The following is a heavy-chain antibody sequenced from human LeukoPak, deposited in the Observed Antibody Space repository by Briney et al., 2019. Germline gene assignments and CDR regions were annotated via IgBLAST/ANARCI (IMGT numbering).Heavy chain of an antibody. CDR3: ASEEYYYDSGYFDY. D-gene: IGHD3-22*01. CDR1: GDSVSSNSAT. J-gene: IGHJ4*02. CDR2: TYYRSKWYN. Sequence: SQTLSLTCDISGDSVSSNSATWNWIRQSPSRGLVWLGRTYYRSKWYNDYAVSVKSRININQDTSKNQFSLQLNSVTPEDTAVYFCASEEYYYDSGYFDYWGQGTLVTVSS. V-gene: IGHV6-1*01.